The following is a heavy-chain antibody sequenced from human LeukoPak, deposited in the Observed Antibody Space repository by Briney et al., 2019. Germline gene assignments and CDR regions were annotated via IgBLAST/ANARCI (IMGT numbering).Heavy chain of an antibody. CDR1: GDSISSGAYS. CDR2: ISHSGNT. D-gene: IGHD3-9*01. CDR3: ASSSYYDILTGYFPYYFDY. Sequence: TPSETLSLTCAVSGDSISSGAYSWSWIRQPPGKGLEWIGYISHSGNTYYNPSLKSRVTMSVDRANNQFSRKLSSVTAADTAVYYCASSSYYDILTGYFPYYFDYWGQGTLVTVSS. V-gene: IGHV4-30-2*01. J-gene: IGHJ4*02.